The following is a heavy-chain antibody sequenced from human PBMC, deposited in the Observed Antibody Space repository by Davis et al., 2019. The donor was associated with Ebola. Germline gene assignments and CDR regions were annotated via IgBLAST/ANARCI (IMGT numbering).Heavy chain of an antibody. CDR1: GFTFSSHA. CDR3: AKDPRRTKYDLWSAYSGMDV. Sequence: PGGSLRLSCAASGFTFSSHAMHWVRQSPGKGLEWVSSISWNSGGIGYADSVKGRFTISRDNAKNSLNLQMNSLRAEDTALYYCAKDPRRTKYDLWSAYSGMDVWGQGTTVTVSS. CDR2: ISWNSGGI. J-gene: IGHJ6*02. V-gene: IGHV3-9*01. D-gene: IGHD3-3*01.